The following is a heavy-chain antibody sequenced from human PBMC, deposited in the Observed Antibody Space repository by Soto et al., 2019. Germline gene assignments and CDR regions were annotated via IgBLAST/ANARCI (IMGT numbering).Heavy chain of an antibody. CDR3: AKDPGLTYYDYIWGSSGTNYFDY. D-gene: IGHD3-16*01. J-gene: IGHJ4*02. CDR1: GFTFSSYA. V-gene: IGHV3-23*01. CDR2: ISGSGGST. Sequence: GGSLRLSCAASGFTFSSYAMSWVRQAPGKGLEWVSAISGSGGSTYYADSVKGRFTISRDNSKNTLYLQMNSLRAEDTAVYYCAKDPGLTYYDYIWGSSGTNYFDYWGQGTLVTVSS.